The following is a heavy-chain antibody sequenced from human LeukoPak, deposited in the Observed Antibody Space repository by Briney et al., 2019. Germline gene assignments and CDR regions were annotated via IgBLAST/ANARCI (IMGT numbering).Heavy chain of an antibody. Sequence: GGSLRLSCAASGFTFSSYSMNWVRQAPGKGLEWVSSISSSSSYIYYADSVKGRFTISRDNAKNSLYLQMNSLRAEDTAVYYCARDPPYCSGGSCTPRNWFDPWGQGTLVTVSS. J-gene: IGHJ5*02. V-gene: IGHV3-21*01. CDR2: ISSSSSYI. CDR3: ARDPPYCSGGSCTPRNWFDP. CDR1: GFTFSSYS. D-gene: IGHD2-15*01.